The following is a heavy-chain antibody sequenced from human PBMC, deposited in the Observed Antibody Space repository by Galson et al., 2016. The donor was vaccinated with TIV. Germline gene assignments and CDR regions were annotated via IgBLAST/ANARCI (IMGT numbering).Heavy chain of an antibody. V-gene: IGHV4-30-4*01. CDR3: ARVGLKYYYGLDV. J-gene: IGHJ6*02. CDR2: IYYSGNT. Sequence: TLSLTCTVSGGSISNGDYSWSWIRQPPGKGPECIGYIYYSGNTNYMPSLESRVTISVDRSKNQFSLKLRSVTAADTAVYYCARVGLKYYYGLDVWGQGTTVTVSS. CDR1: GGSISNGDYS. D-gene: IGHD3-16*01.